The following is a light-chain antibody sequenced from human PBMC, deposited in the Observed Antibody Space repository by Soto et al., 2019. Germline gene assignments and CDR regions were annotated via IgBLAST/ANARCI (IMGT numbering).Light chain of an antibody. CDR1: SSDVGGYNY. CDR2: DVS. Sequence: QSALTQPASVSGSPGQSITISCTGTSSDVGGYNYVSWYQQHPAKAPKLMIYDVSNRPSGVSNRFSGSKSGYTASLTISGLQDEDEADYYCSSYTSSSTVVFGGGTTLTVL. CDR3: SSYTSSSTVV. V-gene: IGLV2-14*01. J-gene: IGLJ2*01.